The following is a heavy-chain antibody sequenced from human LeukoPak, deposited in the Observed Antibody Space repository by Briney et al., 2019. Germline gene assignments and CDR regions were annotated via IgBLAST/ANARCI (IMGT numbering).Heavy chain of an antibody. CDR3: ARDLTHRGNYDNSGYQIVPAF. D-gene: IGHD3-22*01. CDR2: ISGYNGNT. J-gene: IGHJ4*02. Sequence: GASVKVSRKASGYIFTNFGISWVRQARGQGLEWMGWISGYNGNTKYVQKFQGRVTMTTDTSTSTAYMELRSLRSDDTAVYYCARDLTHRGNYDNSGYQIVPAFWGQGTLVTVSS. V-gene: IGHV1-18*01. CDR1: GYIFTNFG.